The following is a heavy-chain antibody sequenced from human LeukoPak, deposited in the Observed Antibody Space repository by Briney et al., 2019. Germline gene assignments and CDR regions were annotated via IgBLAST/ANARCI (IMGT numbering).Heavy chain of an antibody. Sequence: ASVKVSCKASGYTFTSYYMHWVRQAPGQGLEWMGIINPSGGSTSYAQKFQGRVTMTRDMSTSTVYMELSSLRSEDTAVYYCAREWLRYFDWPYDAFDIWGQGTMVTVSS. CDR2: INPSGGST. D-gene: IGHD3-9*01. CDR3: AREWLRYFDWPYDAFDI. CDR1: GYTFTSYY. V-gene: IGHV1-46*01. J-gene: IGHJ3*02.